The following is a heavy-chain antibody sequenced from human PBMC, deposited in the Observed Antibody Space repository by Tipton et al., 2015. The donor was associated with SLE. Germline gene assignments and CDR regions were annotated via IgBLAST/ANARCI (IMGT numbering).Heavy chain of an antibody. CDR1: GFSFSNYA. J-gene: IGHJ4*02. CDR2: IYSGGNT. Sequence: SLRLSCAASGFSFSNYAMSWVGQAPGKGLEWVSIIYSGGNTYYVESVEGRFTISRDNSDNTLYVRMNNLRVEDTAIYYCAKASRGQYESWSGHFDEWGRGTLVTVSS. CDR3: AKASRGQYESWSGHFDE. V-gene: IGHV3-23*03. D-gene: IGHD3-3*01.